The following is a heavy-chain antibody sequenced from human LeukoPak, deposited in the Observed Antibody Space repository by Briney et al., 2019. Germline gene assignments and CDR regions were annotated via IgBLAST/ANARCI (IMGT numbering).Heavy chain of an antibody. D-gene: IGHD3-16*01. CDR3: ARHDGGWLPLDY. V-gene: IGHV4-61*02. Sequence: PSETLSLTCGVSGGSISSGSDCWSWIRQPAGKGLEWIGRIHTSGTTYYNPSLKSRVTTSVDMSKNQFSLKLSSLSAADTAVYYCARHDGGWLPLDYWGQGTLVTVSS. CDR2: IHTSGTT. CDR1: GGSISSGSDC. J-gene: IGHJ4*02.